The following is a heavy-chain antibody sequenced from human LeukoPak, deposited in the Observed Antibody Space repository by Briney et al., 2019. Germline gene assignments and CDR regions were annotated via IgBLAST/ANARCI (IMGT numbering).Heavy chain of an antibody. J-gene: IGHJ4*02. Sequence: ASVKVSCKASGYTFTSYDISWVRQAPGQGLEWMGWISTYNGNTNYAQKLQGRVTMTTDTITTTAYMELSSLRSEDTAVYYCARDHGQWVVRISLDYWGQGTLVTVSS. CDR2: ISTYNGNT. D-gene: IGHD6-19*01. V-gene: IGHV1-18*01. CDR1: GYTFTSYD. CDR3: ARDHGQWVVRISLDY.